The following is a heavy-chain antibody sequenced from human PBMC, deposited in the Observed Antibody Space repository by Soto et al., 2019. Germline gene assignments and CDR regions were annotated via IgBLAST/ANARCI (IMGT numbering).Heavy chain of an antibody. V-gene: IGHV1-3*01. CDR2: INAGNGDS. Sequence: ASVQVSSTASEYTFSSYTLHWVRQAPGQRLEWMGWINAGNGDSKYSQKFQGRVSISRDTSASTASMELSSLTSEDTAVYYCARELQGLYYFDYWGQGTLVTVS. CDR3: ARELQGLYYFDY. D-gene: IGHD4-4*01. J-gene: IGHJ4*02. CDR1: EYTFSSYT.